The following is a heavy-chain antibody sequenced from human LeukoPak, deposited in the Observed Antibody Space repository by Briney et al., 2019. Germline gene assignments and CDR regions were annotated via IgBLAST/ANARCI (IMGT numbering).Heavy chain of an antibody. D-gene: IGHD6-13*01. J-gene: IGHJ5*01. CDR1: GGSISNSY. CDR3: ARGPGQLTSECFDS. Sequence: SETLSLTCTVSGGSISNSYWSWIRQPAGRGLEWIGRIYPTDITTYNPSLKSRVTLSVDTSKNQFSLKVNSVTAADAAVYYCARGPGQLTSECFDSWGQGILVTVSS. V-gene: IGHV4-4*07. CDR2: IYPTDIT.